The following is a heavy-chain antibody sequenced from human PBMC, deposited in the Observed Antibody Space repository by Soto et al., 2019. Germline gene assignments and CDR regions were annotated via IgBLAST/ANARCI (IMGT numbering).Heavy chain of an antibody. Sequence: SETLSLTCTVTGDSVNSYYWSWMRQPPGKGLXCMXXVXXSXXXXXNXXLKSRVTISVDTSKNQISLRLKSVTAAETAVYYCARAETSGIHYFDYWGQGSLVTVSS. D-gene: IGHD6-13*01. CDR3: ARAETSGIHYFDY. CDR1: GDSVNSYY. CDR2: VXXSXXX. V-gene: IGHV4-59*02. J-gene: IGHJ4*02.